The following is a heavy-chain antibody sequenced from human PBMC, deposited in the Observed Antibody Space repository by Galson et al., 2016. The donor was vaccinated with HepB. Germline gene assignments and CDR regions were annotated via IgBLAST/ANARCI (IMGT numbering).Heavy chain of an antibody. J-gene: IGHJ5*02. V-gene: IGHV3-30*18. CDR3: AKVPRPLAAASDWFDP. CDR2: ISYDGSSK. D-gene: IGHD6-13*01. Sequence: SLRLSCAASRFTFSNYGMHWVRQASGKGLEWVAVISYDGSSKYYADSVKGRFTVSRDNSKNTLYLQMNSLRAEDTAVYYCAKVPRPLAAASDWFDPWGQGTLVTVSS. CDR1: RFTFSNYG.